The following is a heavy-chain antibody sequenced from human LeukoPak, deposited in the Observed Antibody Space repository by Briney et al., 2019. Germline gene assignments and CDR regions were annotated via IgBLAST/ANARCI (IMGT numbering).Heavy chain of an antibody. CDR3: AAVRANYYYYYMDV. CDR2: IYYSGST. CDR1: GGSISSSSYY. Sequence: SETLSLTCTVSGGSISSSSYYWGWIRQPPGKGLEWIGSIYYSGSTYYNPSLKSRVTISVDTSKNQFSLKLSSVTAADTAVYYCAAVRANYYYYYMDVWGKGTTVTVSS. D-gene: IGHD3-10*01. J-gene: IGHJ6*03. V-gene: IGHV4-39*07.